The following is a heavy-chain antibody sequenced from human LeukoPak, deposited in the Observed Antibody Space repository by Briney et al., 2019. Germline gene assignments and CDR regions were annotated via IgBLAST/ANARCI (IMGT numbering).Heavy chain of an antibody. J-gene: IGHJ6*02. CDR1: GFTFSSYA. V-gene: IGHV3-23*01. CDR3: AKQGADGSGSYYNGMDV. D-gene: IGHD3-10*01. CDR2: ISGSGGST. Sequence: GGSLRLSCAASGFTFSSYAMSWVRQAPGKGLEWVSAISGSGGSTYYADSVKGRFTISRDNSKNTLYLQMNSLRAEDTAVYYCAKQGADGSGSYYNGMDVWGQGTTVTVSS.